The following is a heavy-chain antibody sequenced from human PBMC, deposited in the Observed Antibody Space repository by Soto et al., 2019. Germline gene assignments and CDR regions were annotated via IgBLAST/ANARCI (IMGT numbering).Heavy chain of an antibody. D-gene: IGHD1-26*01. Sequence: QVQLVQSGAEVKNPGASVKVSCKSSGYAFISFGISWVRQAPGQGLEWMGWISHYNGNTNYAQKLQGRVTXTXDXXTNTAYLELRSLSSDDTAVYYCARVNTGSYYKFDHWGQGTLVTVPS. J-gene: IGHJ4*02. CDR1: GYAFISFG. V-gene: IGHV1-18*01. CDR3: ARVNTGSYYKFDH. CDR2: ISHYNGNT.